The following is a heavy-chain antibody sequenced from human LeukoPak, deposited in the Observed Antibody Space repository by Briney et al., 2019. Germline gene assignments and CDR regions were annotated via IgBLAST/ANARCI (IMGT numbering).Heavy chain of an antibody. CDR3: ARGLGGGSYWGGY. CDR1: GFTFSSYA. Sequence: GGSLRLSCAASGFTFSSYAMSWVRQAPGKGLEWVSAISGSGGSTYYADSVKGRFTISRDNSKNTLYLQMNSLRAEDTAVYYCARGLGGGSYWGGYWGQGTLVTVCS. J-gene: IGHJ4*02. CDR2: ISGSGGST. D-gene: IGHD1-26*01. V-gene: IGHV3-23*01.